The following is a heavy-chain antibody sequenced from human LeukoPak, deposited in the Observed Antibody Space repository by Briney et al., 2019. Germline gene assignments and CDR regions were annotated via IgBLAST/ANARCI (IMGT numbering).Heavy chain of an antibody. CDR2: INPSGEII. CDR1: GYTLTELS. J-gene: IGHJ4*02. Sequence: GASVKVSCKVSGYTLTELSMHWVRQAPGQGLEWMGKINPSGEIIRNAQSFQDRVSMTRDTSTDTIYMELSSLRSEDTAVYYCVGYKMIRGVLFDYWGQGTLVIVSS. D-gene: IGHD3-10*01. V-gene: IGHV1-46*01. CDR3: VGYKMIRGVLFDY.